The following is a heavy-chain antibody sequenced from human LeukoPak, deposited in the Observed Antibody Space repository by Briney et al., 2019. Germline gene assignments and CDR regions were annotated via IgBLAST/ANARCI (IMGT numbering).Heavy chain of an antibody. CDR2: FDPEDGET. CDR3: ATDLGGTELGATNGA. J-gene: IGHJ5*02. V-gene: IGHV1-24*01. CDR1: GGTFSSYA. D-gene: IGHD1-26*01. Sequence: ASVKVSCKASGGTFSSYAISWVRQAPGKGLEWMGGFDPEDGETIYAQKFQGRVTMTEDTSTDTAYMELSSLRSEDTAVYYCATDLGGTELGATNGAWGQGTLVTVSS.